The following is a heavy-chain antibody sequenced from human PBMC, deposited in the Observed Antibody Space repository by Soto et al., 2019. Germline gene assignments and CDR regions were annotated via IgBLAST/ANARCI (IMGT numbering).Heavy chain of an antibody. CDR3: AKRRGELVGPFFDY. Sequence: PRGSLRLSCAASGFTFSSYAMSWVRQAPGKGLEWVSAISGSGGSTYYADSVKGRFTISRDNSKNTLYLQMNSLRAEDTAVYYCAKRRGELVGPFFDYWGQGTLVTVSS. D-gene: IGHD1-26*01. V-gene: IGHV3-23*01. J-gene: IGHJ4*02. CDR1: GFTFSSYA. CDR2: ISGSGGST.